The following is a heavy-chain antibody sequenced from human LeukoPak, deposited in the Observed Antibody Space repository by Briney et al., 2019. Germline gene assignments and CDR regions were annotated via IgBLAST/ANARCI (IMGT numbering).Heavy chain of an antibody. CDR3: VRVSEKVVSRYYYYYMDV. CDR2: MFHSGST. Sequence: SETLSLTCTVSGYSITRGYFWGWIRQSPGKGLEWIASMFHSGSTYYNPSLKSRVTMSVDTSKNQFSLRLSSVTAADTAVYYCVRVSEKVVSRYYYYYMDVWGKGPRSPSL. D-gene: IGHD3-10*01. J-gene: IGHJ6*03. V-gene: IGHV4-38-2*02. CDR1: GYSITRGYF.